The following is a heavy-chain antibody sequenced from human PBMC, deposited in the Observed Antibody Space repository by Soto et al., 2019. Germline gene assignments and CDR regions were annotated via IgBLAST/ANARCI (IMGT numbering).Heavy chain of an antibody. CDR1: GFTFSSYA. J-gene: IGHJ4*02. V-gene: IGHV3-64D*06. CDR3: VKDRGGGSYLQSISDD. Sequence: GGSLRLSCAASGFTFSSYAMHWVRQAPGKGLEYVSAISSNGGSTYYADSVKGRFTISRDNSKNTLYLQMSSLRAEDTAVYYCVKDRGGGSYLQSISDDWGQGTLVTVSS. D-gene: IGHD1-26*01. CDR2: ISSNGGST.